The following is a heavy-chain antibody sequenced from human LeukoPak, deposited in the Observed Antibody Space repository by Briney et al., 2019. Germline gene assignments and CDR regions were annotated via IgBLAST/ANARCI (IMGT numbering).Heavy chain of an antibody. CDR2: IIPIFGTA. CDR1: GGTFSSYA. CDR3: ARVSTYYDYIWGSYYFDY. J-gene: IGHJ4*02. Sequence: GSSVKVSCKASGGTFSSYAISWMRQAPGQGLEWMGGIIPIFGTANYAQKFQGRVTITADESTSTAYMELSSLRSEDTAVYYCARVSTYYDYIWGSYYFDYWGQGTLVTVSS. D-gene: IGHD3-16*01. V-gene: IGHV1-69*01.